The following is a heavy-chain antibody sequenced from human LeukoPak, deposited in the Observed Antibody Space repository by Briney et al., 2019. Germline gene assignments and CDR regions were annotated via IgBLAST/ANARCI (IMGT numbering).Heavy chain of an antibody. Sequence: SQTLSLTCTVSGVSISSGSYYWVWIRQPAGKGLEWIGRIYTTGSTNYNPSFKSRVTISIDTSKNQFSLKLSSVTAADTAVYYCAREGYYDRSGYREYWGQGTLVTVSS. D-gene: IGHD3-22*01. V-gene: IGHV4-61*02. CDR2: IYTTGST. J-gene: IGHJ4*02. CDR3: AREGYYDRSGYREY. CDR1: GVSISSGSYY.